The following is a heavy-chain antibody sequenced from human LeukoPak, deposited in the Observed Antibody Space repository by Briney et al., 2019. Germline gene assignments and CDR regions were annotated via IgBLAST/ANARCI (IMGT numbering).Heavy chain of an antibody. CDR2: ISWNSGSI. Sequence: GGSLRLPCAASGFTFDDYAMHWVRQAPGKGLEWVSGISWNSGSIGYADSVKGRFTISRDNAKNSLYLQMNSLRAEDTAVYYCAVDSLTGDYWGQGTLVTVSS. V-gene: IGHV3-9*01. CDR3: AVDSLTGDY. D-gene: IGHD3-22*01. J-gene: IGHJ4*02. CDR1: GFTFDDYA.